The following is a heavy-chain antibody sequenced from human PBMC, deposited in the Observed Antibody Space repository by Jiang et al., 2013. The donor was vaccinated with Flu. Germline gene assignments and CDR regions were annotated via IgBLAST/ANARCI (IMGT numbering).Heavy chain of an antibody. D-gene: IGHD5-18*01. CDR3: ASSPKIYSYGPRREFYYFDY. V-gene: IGHV5-51*01. CDR1: GYSFTSYW. J-gene: IGHJ4*02. CDR2: IYPGDSDT. Sequence: SGAEVKKPGESLKISCKGSGYSFTSYWIGWVRQMPGKGLEWMGIIYPGDSDTRYSPSFQGQVTISADKSISTAYLQWSSLKASDTAMYYCASSPKIYSYGPRREFYYFDYWGQGTLVTVSS.